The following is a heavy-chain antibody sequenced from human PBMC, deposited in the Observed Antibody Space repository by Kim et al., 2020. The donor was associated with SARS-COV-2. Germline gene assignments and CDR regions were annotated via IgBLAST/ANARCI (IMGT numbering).Heavy chain of an antibody. J-gene: IGHJ5*02. Sequence: GGSLRLSCAASGFTFSSYGMHWVRQAPGKGLEWVAVIWYDGSNKYYADSVKGRFTISRDNSKNTLYLQMNSLRAEDTAVYYCAREEDYYDSSGVGSSWFDPWGQGTLVTVSS. V-gene: IGHV3-33*01. CDR2: IWYDGSNK. D-gene: IGHD3-22*01. CDR1: GFTFSSYG. CDR3: AREEDYYDSSGVGSSWFDP.